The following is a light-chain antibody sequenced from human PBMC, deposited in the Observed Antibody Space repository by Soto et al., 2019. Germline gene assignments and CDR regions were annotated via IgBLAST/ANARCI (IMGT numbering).Light chain of an antibody. CDR1: QSVSSY. Sequence: EIVLTQSPATLSLSPGERATLSCRASQSVSSYLAWYQQKPGQAPRLLIYAASNRATGIPARFSGSGSGTDFTLTISSLEPEDFAVYYCQQRSNSPLTFGGGTQVEIK. V-gene: IGKV3-11*01. J-gene: IGKJ4*01. CDR3: QQRSNSPLT. CDR2: AAS.